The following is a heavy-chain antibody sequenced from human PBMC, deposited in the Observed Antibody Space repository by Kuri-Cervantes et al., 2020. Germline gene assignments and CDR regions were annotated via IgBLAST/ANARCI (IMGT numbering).Heavy chain of an antibody. CDR1: GFTFSSYA. CDR2: ISGSGGST. Sequence: GESLKISCAASGFTFSSYAMSWVRQAPGKGLEWVSAISGSGGSTYYADSVKGRFTISRDNSKNTLYLQVNGLRAEDTAVYYCAKGSSTSRPYYFDYWGQGTLVTVSS. J-gene: IGHJ4*02. D-gene: IGHD6-13*01. CDR3: AKGSSTSRPYYFDY. V-gene: IGHV3-23*01.